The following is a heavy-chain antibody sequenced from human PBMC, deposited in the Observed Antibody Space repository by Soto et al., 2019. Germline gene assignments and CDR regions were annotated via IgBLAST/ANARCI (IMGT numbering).Heavy chain of an antibody. CDR3: ASWHEREHAYDV. V-gene: IGHV3-53*01. Sequence: DVQLVESGGGLIQPGESLRLSCAAFGLTVSGKKYVAWVRQAPGKGLEWVSALYDVDGSFYADSVKGRFTTSSDSSKTTVYLQMNGLRPDDTAVYYCASWHEREHAYDVGGQGTTVTVSS. D-gene: IGHD1-1*01. CDR2: LYDVDGS. J-gene: IGHJ3*01. CDR1: GLTVSGKKY.